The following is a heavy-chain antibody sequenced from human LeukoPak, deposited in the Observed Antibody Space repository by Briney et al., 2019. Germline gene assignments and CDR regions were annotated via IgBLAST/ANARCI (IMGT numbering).Heavy chain of an antibody. Sequence: PSETLSLTCTVSGGSISSYYWSWIRQPPGKGLEWIGYIYYSWSTNYNPSLKSRVTISVDTSKNQFSLKLSSVTAADTAVYYCAREDYGDYMDVWGKGTTVTVSS. CDR1: GGSISSYY. D-gene: IGHD4-17*01. CDR3: AREDYGDYMDV. V-gene: IGHV4-59*01. J-gene: IGHJ6*03. CDR2: IYYSWST.